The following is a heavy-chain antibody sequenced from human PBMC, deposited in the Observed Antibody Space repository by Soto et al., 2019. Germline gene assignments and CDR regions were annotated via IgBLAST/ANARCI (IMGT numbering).Heavy chain of an antibody. Sequence: SVKVSCKASGGTFSSYTISWVRQAPGQGLEWMGGIIPIFGTANYAQKFQGRVTITADESTSTAYMELSSLRSKDKAVYYCARDPGPSTVTMVYWGQGTLVTVSS. V-gene: IGHV1-69*13. CDR1: GGTFSSYT. D-gene: IGHD4-17*01. CDR2: IIPIFGTA. J-gene: IGHJ4*02. CDR3: ARDPGPSTVTMVY.